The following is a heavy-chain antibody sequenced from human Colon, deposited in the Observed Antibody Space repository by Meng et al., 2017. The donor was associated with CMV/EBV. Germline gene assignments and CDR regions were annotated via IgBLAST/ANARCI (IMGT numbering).Heavy chain of an antibody. CDR3: ARGYSGAGGD. J-gene: IGHJ4*02. CDR2: ISTGSSYI. V-gene: IGHV3-21*01. CDR1: GFTFSSYA. Sequence: GGSLKISCAASGFTFSSYAMNWVRQAPGKGLEWVASISTGSSYIYYADSLKGRFTISRDNAKDSLYLQIDSLRAEDTGVYYCARGYSGAGGDWGQGTLVTVSS. D-gene: IGHD1-26*01.